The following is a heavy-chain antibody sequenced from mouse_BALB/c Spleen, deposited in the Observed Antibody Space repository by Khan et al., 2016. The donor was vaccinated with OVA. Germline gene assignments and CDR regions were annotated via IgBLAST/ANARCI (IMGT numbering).Heavy chain of an antibody. D-gene: IGHD1-1*01. J-gene: IGHJ4*01. CDR3: ARENYYGRSGYAMAY. CDR2: IGPGSSNT. V-gene: IGHV1S41*01. Sequence: DLVKPGTSVKLSCKASGYTFTSYWINWIKQRPGQGLEWIGCIGPGSSNTNYTEMFKGKAALTVDTSSSIAYFQLSSLSSEDSAVYFCARENYYGRSGYAMAYWGQGTSVTVSA. CDR1: GYTFTSYW.